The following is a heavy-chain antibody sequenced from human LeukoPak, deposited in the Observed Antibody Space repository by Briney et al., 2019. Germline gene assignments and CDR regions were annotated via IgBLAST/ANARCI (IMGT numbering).Heavy chain of an antibody. J-gene: IGHJ4*02. CDR1: GFTFSSYA. V-gene: IGHV3-30-3*01. CDR2: ISYDGSNK. D-gene: IGHD3-22*01. CDR3: ARAEYYYDIRWGD. Sequence: GGSLRLSCAASGFTFSSYAMHWVRQAPGKGLEWVAVISYDGSNKYYADSVKGRFTISRDNSKNTLYLQMNSLRAEDTAVYYCARAEYYYDIRWGDWGQGTLVTVSS.